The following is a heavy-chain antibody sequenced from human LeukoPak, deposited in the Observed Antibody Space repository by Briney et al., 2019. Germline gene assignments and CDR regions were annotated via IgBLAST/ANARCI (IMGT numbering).Heavy chain of an antibody. CDR3: ARGSIDDY. D-gene: IGHD5-24*01. Sequence: GGSLRLSCAASGFTFTTYEMSWVRQAPGKVLEWVSYISSDGITMYYADSVKGRFTVSRDNAKNSLYLQMNSLRAEDTAVYYCARGSIDDYWGQGTLVTASS. CDR1: GFTFTTYE. V-gene: IGHV3-48*03. J-gene: IGHJ4*02. CDR2: ISSDGITM.